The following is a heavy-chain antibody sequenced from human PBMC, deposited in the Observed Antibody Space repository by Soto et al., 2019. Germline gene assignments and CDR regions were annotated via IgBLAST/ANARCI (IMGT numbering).Heavy chain of an antibody. V-gene: IGHV1-69*02. CDR1: GGTFNSDT. D-gene: IGHD3-16*01. J-gene: IGHJ5*01. CDR3: ARGPVRGMGGDS. Sequence: QVQLVQSGAEVKEPGSSVKVSCKASGGTFNSDTINWVRQAPGQGLEWMGRINSILGISNYAQKFQGTIAMTADKSTNTGYMELSSLRSEDTAVYYCARGPVRGMGGDSWGQGTLVTVSS. CDR2: INSILGIS.